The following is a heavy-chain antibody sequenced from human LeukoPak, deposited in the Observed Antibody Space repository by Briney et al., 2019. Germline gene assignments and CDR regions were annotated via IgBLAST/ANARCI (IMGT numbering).Heavy chain of an antibody. CDR1: GFTFSFYG. D-gene: IGHD3-10*02. Sequence: GTSLRLSCAASGFTFSFYGIHWVRQAPGKGLEWVAVISDDGSTKYYSDSVKGRFTVSRDNSKDTLYLQMSSLTTEDTAVYCCAKDRYYDIRGRPDPWGQGTLVTVSS. V-gene: IGHV3-30*18. CDR2: ISDDGSTK. J-gene: IGHJ5*02. CDR3: AKDRYYDIRGRPDP.